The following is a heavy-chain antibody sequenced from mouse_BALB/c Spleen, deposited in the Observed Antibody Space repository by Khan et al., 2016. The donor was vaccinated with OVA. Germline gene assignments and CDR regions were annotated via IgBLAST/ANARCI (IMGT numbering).Heavy chain of an antibody. Sequence: VQLQQSGAELVKPGASVRLSCKASGYTFTSYYLYWVKQRHGQGLEWIGDINPSNGDTNFNEKFKSKATLTVDKSSSTSYIHLNRLTSEDSAVYYCTRSGYGSFAYWGQGTLVTVSA. J-gene: IGHJ3*01. V-gene: IGHV1-53*01. CDR2: INPSNGDT. D-gene: IGHD2-2*01. CDR3: TRSGYGSFAY. CDR1: GYTFTSYY.